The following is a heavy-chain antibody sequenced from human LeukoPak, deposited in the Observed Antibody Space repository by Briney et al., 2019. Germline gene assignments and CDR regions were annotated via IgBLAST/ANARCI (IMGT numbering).Heavy chain of an antibody. CDR1: GFPFSSHA. D-gene: IGHD4/OR15-4a*01. Sequence: GGSLRLSCEVSGFPFSSHAMSWFRQAPGRGLEWVSGISISADMTYYADSVQGRFIISRDNSKNTVYLQMDSLRVEDTAVYYCANEEVPNDYWGQGTLVTVSS. J-gene: IGHJ4*02. CDR2: ISISADMT. CDR3: ANEEVPNDY. V-gene: IGHV3-23*01.